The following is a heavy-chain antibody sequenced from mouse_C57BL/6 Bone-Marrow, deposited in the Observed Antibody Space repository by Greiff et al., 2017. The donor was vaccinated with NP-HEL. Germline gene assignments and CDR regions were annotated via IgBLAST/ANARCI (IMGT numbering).Heavy chain of an antibody. CDR2: IDPANGNT. D-gene: IGHD1-1*01. Sequence: EVQGVESVAELVRPGASVKLSCTASGFNIKNTYMHWVKQRPEQGLEWIGRIDPANGNTKYAPKFQGKATITADTSSNTAYLQLSSLTSEDTAIYYCARPPTVVATDFDYWGQGTTLTVSS. CDR3: ARPPTVVATDFDY. V-gene: IGHV14-3*01. CDR1: GFNIKNTY. J-gene: IGHJ2*01.